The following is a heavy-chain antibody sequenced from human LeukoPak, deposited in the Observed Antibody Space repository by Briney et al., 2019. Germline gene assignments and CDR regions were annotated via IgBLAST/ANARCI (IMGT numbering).Heavy chain of an antibody. D-gene: IGHD6-19*01. CDR3: ARVGAVAGTAEAYYFDY. CDR1: GYSISSGYY. V-gene: IGHV4-38-2*02. J-gene: IGHJ4*02. Sequence: SETLSLTCTVSGYSISSGYYWGWIRQPPGKGLEWIGSIYHSGSTYYNPSLKSRVTISIDTSKNQFSLKLSSVTAADTAVYYCARVGAVAGTAEAYYFDYWGQGTLVTVSS. CDR2: IYHSGST.